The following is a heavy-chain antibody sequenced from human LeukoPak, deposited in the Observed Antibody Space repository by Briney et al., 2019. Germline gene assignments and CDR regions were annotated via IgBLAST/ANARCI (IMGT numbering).Heavy chain of an antibody. CDR1: GGSISSGDYY. D-gene: IGHD2-2*02. J-gene: IGHJ3*02. CDR3: ARGSDIVVVPAAISAFDI. Sequence: KPSETLSLTCTVSGGSISSGDYYWSWIRQPPGKGLEWIGYIYYSGSTNYNPSLKSRVTISVDTSKNQFSLKLSSVTAADTAVYYCARGSDIVVVPAAISAFDIWGQGTMVTVSS. V-gene: IGHV4-61*08. CDR2: IYYSGST.